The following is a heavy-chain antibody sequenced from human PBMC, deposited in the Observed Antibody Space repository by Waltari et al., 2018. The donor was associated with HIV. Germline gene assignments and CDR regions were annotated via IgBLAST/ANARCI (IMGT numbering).Heavy chain of an antibody. CDR3: ARGPTAMVTFDS. Sequence: QVQLQESGPGLVKPSQTLSPTCTVPGGPISGGGYYWSWVRQPAGKGLEWIGRSHASGRTNYNPSLRSRVTISVDASKNQFSLKLTSVTAADTAVYFCARGPTAMVTFDSWGQGTLVTVSS. D-gene: IGHD5-18*01. CDR2: SHASGRT. V-gene: IGHV4-61*02. J-gene: IGHJ4*02. CDR1: GGPISGGGYY.